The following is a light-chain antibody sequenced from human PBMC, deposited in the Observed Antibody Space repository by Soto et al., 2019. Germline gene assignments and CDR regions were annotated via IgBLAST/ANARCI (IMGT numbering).Light chain of an antibody. J-gene: IGKJ2*01. CDR2: GAS. Sequence: EIVMTQSQATMSVSPGERATLSCRASQSVSSNLAWYQQKPGQAPRLLIYGASTRATGIPARFSGSGSGTEFTLTISSLQSEDFAVYYCQQYNNWPPVTFGQGTKLEIK. CDR1: QSVSSN. V-gene: IGKV3-15*01. CDR3: QQYNNWPPVT.